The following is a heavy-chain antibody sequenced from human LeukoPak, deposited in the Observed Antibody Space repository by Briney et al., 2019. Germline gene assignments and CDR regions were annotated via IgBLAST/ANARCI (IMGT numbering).Heavy chain of an antibody. CDR1: GFTFSSYG. V-gene: IGHV3-30*18. J-gene: IGHJ4*02. CDR3: AKDSAVLWFGKGYFDY. Sequence: GGSLRLSCAASGFTFSSYGMHWVRQAPGKGLEWVAVISYDGSNEYYADSVKGRFTISRDNSKNALYPQMNSLRAEDTAVYYCAKDSAVLWFGKGYFDYWGQGTLVTVSS. D-gene: IGHD3-10*01. CDR2: ISYDGSNE.